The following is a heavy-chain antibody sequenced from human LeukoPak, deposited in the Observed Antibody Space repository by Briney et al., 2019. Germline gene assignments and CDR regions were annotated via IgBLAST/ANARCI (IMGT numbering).Heavy chain of an antibody. CDR3: AADPRGYSYGYPLGY. J-gene: IGHJ4*02. D-gene: IGHD5-18*01. V-gene: IGHV1-58*02. Sequence: GASVKVSCKASGFTFTSSAMQWLRQARGRRLEWIGWIVVGSGNTNYAQKFQERVTITRDMSTSTAYMELSSLRSEDTAVYYCAADPRGYSYGYPLGYWGQGTLVTVSS. CDR2: IVVGSGNT. CDR1: GFTFTSSA.